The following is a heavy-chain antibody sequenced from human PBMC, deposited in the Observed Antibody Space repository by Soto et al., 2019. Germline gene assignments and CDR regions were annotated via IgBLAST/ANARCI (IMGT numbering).Heavy chain of an antibody. CDR1: GFTVSSNY. V-gene: IGHV3-66*01. D-gene: IGHD3-10*01. Sequence: EVQLVESGGGLVQPGGSLRLSCAASGFTVSSNYMSWVRQAPGKGLEWVSVIYSGCSTYYADSVKGRFTISRDNSKNTLYLQMNSLRAEDTAVYYCASPVIYYGSGSDYWGQGTLVTVSS. CDR3: ASPVIYYGSGSDY. J-gene: IGHJ4*02. CDR2: IYSGCST.